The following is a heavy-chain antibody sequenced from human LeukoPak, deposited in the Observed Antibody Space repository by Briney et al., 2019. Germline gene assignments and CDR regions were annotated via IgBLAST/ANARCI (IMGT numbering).Heavy chain of an antibody. Sequence: ASVKVSCKASGYTFTSYGISWVRQAPGQGLEWMGWISAYNGNTNYAQKLQGRVTMTTDTSTSTAYMELRSLRSDDTAVYYCARDRGIAVAGILFIWGQGTLVTVSS. CDR1: GYTFTSYG. D-gene: IGHD6-19*01. CDR3: ARDRGIAVAGILFI. CDR2: ISAYNGNT. J-gene: IGHJ4*02. V-gene: IGHV1-18*01.